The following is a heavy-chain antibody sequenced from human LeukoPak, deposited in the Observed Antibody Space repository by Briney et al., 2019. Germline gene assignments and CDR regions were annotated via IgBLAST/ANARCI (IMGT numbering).Heavy chain of an antibody. J-gene: IGHJ4*02. D-gene: IGHD6-13*01. CDR1: GYTFTGYY. CDR3: ARGVLREQQLGLDY. Sequence: GASVKVSCKASGYTFTGYYMHWVRQAPGQGLERMGWINPNSGGTNYAQKFQGWVTMTRDTYISTAYMELSRLRSEDTAVYYCARGVLREQQLGLDYWGQGTLVTVSS. V-gene: IGHV1-2*04. CDR2: INPNSGGT.